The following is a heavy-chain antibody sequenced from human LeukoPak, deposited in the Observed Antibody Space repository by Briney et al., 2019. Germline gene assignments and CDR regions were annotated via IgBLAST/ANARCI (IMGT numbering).Heavy chain of an antibody. V-gene: IGHV4-39*01. CDR1: GASFSSSSYY. CDR2: SYYSGST. J-gene: IGHJ4*02. D-gene: IGHD6-19*01. Sequence: KPSQTLSLTCTVSGASFSSSSYYWGWIRQPPGKGLEWIGSSYYSGSTYYNPSLKSRVTISVDTSKKQFSLKLSSVTAADTAIYYCARHGMAVAGFDYWGQGTLVTVSS. CDR3: ARHGMAVAGFDY.